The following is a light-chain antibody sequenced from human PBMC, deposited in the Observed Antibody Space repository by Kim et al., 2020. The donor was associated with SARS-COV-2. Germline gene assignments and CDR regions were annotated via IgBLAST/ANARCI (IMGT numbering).Light chain of an antibody. CDR1: RSVSTS. Sequence: SPGDGATLSCGASRSVSTSLAWYQQKPGQPPRLLLFDASTRATGIPARFIGSGSGTDFTLTINSLEPEDFAVYYCQQRYSWPPITFGQGTRLEIK. V-gene: IGKV3-11*01. CDR3: QQRYSWPPIT. J-gene: IGKJ5*01. CDR2: DAS.